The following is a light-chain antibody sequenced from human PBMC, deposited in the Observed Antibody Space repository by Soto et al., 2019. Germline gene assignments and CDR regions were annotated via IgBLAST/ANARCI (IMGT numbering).Light chain of an antibody. CDR3: QHCNSYSEA. V-gene: IGKV1-5*03. CDR1: KTISSW. J-gene: IGKJ1*01. CDR2: KAS. Sequence: DIQMTQSPSTLSGSVGDRVTITCRASKTISSWLAWYQQKPGKAPKLLIYKASTLKSGVPSRFSGSGSGTEFTLTISILQPDDFATYYCQHCNSYSEAFGQGTKVELK.